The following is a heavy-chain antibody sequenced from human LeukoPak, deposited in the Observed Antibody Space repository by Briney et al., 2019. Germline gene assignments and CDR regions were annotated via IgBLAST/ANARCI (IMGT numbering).Heavy chain of an antibody. Sequence: GGSLRLSCAAPGFTFSSYGMHWVRQAPGKGLEWVAVISYDGSNKYYADSVKGRFTISRDNSKNTLYLQMNSLRAEDTAVYYCAKGREGLAFGDYWGQGTLVTVSS. CDR2: ISYDGSNK. J-gene: IGHJ4*02. CDR3: AKGREGLAFGDY. CDR1: GFTFSSYG. V-gene: IGHV3-30*18. D-gene: IGHD3-10*01.